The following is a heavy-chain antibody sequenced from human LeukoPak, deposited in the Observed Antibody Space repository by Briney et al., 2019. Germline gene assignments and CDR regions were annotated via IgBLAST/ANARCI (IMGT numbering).Heavy chain of an antibody. D-gene: IGHD4-23*01. CDR2: IYHSGST. Sequence: PSETLSLTCDVSGGSISSSNWWSWVRQPPGKGLEWIGEIYHSGSTNYNPSLKSRVTISVDKSKNQFSLKLSSVTAADTAVYYCASRLEDYGGNSGNYFDYWGQGTLVTVSS. CDR3: ASRLEDYGGNSGNYFDY. CDR1: GGSISSSNW. J-gene: IGHJ4*02. V-gene: IGHV4-4*02.